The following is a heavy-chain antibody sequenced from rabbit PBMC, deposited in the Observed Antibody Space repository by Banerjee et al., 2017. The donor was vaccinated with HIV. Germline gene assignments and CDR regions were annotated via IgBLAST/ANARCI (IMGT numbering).Heavy chain of an antibody. J-gene: IGHJ4*01. V-gene: IGHV1S7*01. D-gene: IGHD4-1*01. CDR3: ARDLAGVIGWNFNL. Sequence: QLKESGGGLVQPGGSLKLSCKASGFDFSGSYWMTWVRQAPGKGLEWIGYIDPIFGSTYYASWVNGRFTISSHNAQNTLYLQLNSLTAADTATYLCARDLAGVIGWNFNLWGPGTLVTVS. CDR2: IDPIFGST. CDR1: GFDFSGSYW.